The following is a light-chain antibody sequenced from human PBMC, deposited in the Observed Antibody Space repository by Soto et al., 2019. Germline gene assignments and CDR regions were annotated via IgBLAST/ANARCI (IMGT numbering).Light chain of an antibody. J-gene: IGKJ1*01. CDR3: QQYYSTTWT. CDR1: QGVGST. CDR2: DAY. V-gene: IGKV3-15*01. Sequence: EIVMTQSPATLSVSPGERVTPSCRDSQGVGSTLAWYRQQPGQAPRLLIYDAYIRATGVPARFSGSGSGTEFTLTISSLQSEDVAVYYCQQYYSTTWTFGQGTKVDIK.